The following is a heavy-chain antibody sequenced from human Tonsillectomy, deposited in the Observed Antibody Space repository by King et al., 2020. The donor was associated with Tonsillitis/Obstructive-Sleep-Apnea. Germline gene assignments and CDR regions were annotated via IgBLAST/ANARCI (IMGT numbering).Heavy chain of an antibody. J-gene: IGHJ6*03. V-gene: IGHV4-34*01. Sequence: VQLQQWGAGLLKPSETLSLSCAVYGGSFSGYYWSWIRQPPGKGLEWIGEINHSGSPTTTPSLKSRVTISVATSKNQFSLKLSSVTPADTVVYYCARGDLVVVVAAEGYYYYMDVWGKGTTVTVSS. CDR3: ARGDLVVVVAAEGYYYYMDV. D-gene: IGHD2-15*01. CDR1: GGSFSGYY. CDR2: INHSGSP.